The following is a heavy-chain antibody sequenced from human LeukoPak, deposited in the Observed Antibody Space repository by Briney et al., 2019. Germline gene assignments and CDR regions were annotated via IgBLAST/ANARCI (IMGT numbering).Heavy chain of an antibody. D-gene: IGHD3-22*01. CDR2: ISGSGGST. V-gene: IGHV3-23*01. J-gene: IGHJ4*02. Sequence: PGGSLRLSCAASGFTVSSNYMSWVRQAPGKGLEWVSAISGSGGSTYYADSVKGRFTISRDNSKNTLYLQMNSLRAEDTAVYYCAKAGRGITMIVVVITGVFYFDYWGQGTLVTVSS. CDR3: AKAGRGITMIVVVITGVFYFDY. CDR1: GFTVSSNY.